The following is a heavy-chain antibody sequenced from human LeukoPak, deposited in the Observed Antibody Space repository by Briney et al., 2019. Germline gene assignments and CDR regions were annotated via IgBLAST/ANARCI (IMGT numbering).Heavy chain of an antibody. J-gene: IGHJ6*03. Sequence: GGSLRLSCAASGFTFSSYSMNWVRQAPGKGLEWVSSINSSSGFIYYADSVKGRFTISRENAKNSLYLQMNSLRAEGTAVYYCARSFYGHDPYYCYMDVWGKGTTVTVSS. CDR1: GFTFSSYS. CDR2: INSSSGFI. D-gene: IGHD2-2*01. V-gene: IGHV3-21*01. CDR3: ARSFYGHDPYYCYMDV.